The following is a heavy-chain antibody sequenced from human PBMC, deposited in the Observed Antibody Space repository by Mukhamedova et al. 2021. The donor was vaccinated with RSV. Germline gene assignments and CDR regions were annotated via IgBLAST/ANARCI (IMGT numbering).Heavy chain of an antibody. CDR2: IKSKTDGGTT. D-gene: IGHD3-10*01. CDR3: TTFAVGVNGR. J-gene: IGHJ4*02. Sequence: QAPGKGLEWVGRIKSKTDGGTTDYAAPVKDRFTVSRDDSKNTLYLQMNSLKTEDTAVYYFTTFAVGVNGRWGQGTLVTVSS. V-gene: IGHV3-15*01.